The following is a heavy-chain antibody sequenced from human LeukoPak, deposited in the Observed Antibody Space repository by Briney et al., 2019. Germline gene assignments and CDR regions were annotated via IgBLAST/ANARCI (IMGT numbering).Heavy chain of an antibody. CDR2: IRYDGSNK. Sequence: GGSLRLSCAASGFTFSSCGMHWVRQAPGKGLEWVAFIRYDGSNKYYADSVKGRFTISRDNSKNTLYLQMNSLRAEDTAVYYCARDRVPRTYYDILTRTSSFDYWGQGTLVTVSS. J-gene: IGHJ4*02. CDR3: ARDRVPRTYYDILTRTSSFDY. V-gene: IGHV3-30*02. D-gene: IGHD3-9*01. CDR1: GFTFSSCG.